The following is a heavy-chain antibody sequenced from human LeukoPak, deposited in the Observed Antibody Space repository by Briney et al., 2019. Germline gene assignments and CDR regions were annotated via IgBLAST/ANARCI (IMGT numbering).Heavy chain of an antibody. V-gene: IGHV3-48*03. D-gene: IGHD3-16*01. CDR2: ISSSGSTI. Sequence: GGSLRLSCAASGFTFSSYEMNWVRQAPGKGLEWVSYISSSGSTIYYADSMKGRFTISRDNAKNSLYLQMNSLRAEDTAVYYCAGGINYFDYWGQGTLVTVSS. CDR1: GFTFSSYE. CDR3: AGGINYFDY. J-gene: IGHJ4*02.